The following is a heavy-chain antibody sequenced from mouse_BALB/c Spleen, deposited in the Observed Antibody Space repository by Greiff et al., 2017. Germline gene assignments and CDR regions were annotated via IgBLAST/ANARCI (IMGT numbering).Heavy chain of an antibody. CDR1: GYTFTSYW. CDR3: ARKGDGNYGTWFAY. V-gene: IGHV1S126*01. J-gene: IGHJ3*01. Sequence: VKLKQPGAELVKPGASVKISCKASGYTFTSYWMNWVKQRPGQGLEWIGEIDPSDSYTNNNQKFKDKATLTVDKSSSTAYMQLSSLTSEDSAVYYCARKGDGNYGTWFAYWGQGTLVTVSA. D-gene: IGHD2-1*01. CDR2: IDPSDSYT.